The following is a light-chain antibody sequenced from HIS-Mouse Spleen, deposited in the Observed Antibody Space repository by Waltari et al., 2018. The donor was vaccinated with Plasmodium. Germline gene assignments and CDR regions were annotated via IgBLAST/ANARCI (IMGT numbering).Light chain of an antibody. Sequence: SYELTQPPSVSVSPGHTARITCSGDALPKKYAYCYHQKSGQAPVLVIYEDSKRPSGIPERFSGSSSGTMATLTISGAQVEDEADYYCYSTDSSGNHRVFGGGTKLTVL. CDR3: YSTDSSGNHRV. CDR2: EDS. V-gene: IGLV3-10*01. CDR1: ALPKKY. J-gene: IGLJ3*02.